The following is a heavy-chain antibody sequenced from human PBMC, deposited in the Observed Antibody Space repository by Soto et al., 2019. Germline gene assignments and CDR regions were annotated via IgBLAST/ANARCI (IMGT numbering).Heavy chain of an antibody. Sequence: EASVKVSCKASGYTFTSYDINWVRQATGQGLEWMGWMNPNSGNTGYAQKFQGRVTMTRNTSISTAYMELSSLRSEDTAVYYCARGLAYSSSNYYYYYMDVWGKGTTVTVSS. V-gene: IGHV1-8*01. J-gene: IGHJ6*03. CDR3: ARGLAYSSSNYYYYYMDV. D-gene: IGHD6-6*01. CDR2: MNPNSGNT. CDR1: GYTFTSYD.